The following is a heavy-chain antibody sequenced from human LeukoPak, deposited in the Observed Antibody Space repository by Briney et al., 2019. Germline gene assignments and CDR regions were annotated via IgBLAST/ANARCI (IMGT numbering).Heavy chain of an antibody. Sequence: ASVKVSCKASGYTFTSYDINWVRQATGQGLEWMGWMNPNSGNTGYAQKFQGRVTITRNTSVSTAYMELSSLRSEDTAVYYCARGGTGDDAFDIWGQGTMVTVSS. J-gene: IGHJ3*02. CDR3: ARGGTGDDAFDI. D-gene: IGHD7-27*01. V-gene: IGHV1-8*03. CDR2: MNPNSGNT. CDR1: GYTFTSYD.